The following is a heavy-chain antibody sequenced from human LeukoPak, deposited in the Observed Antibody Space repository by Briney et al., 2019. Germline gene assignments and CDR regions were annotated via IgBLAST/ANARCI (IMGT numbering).Heavy chain of an antibody. Sequence: PGGSLRLSCAASGFSISSYWMSWVRQAPGKGLEWVANIKQDGSENYYVDSVKGRFTTSRDHAKSSLYLQMNSLRAEDTAVYYCARGNYFGDYVGVGIYFDYWGQGNLVTVSS. CDR1: GFSISSYW. CDR3: ARGNYFGDYVGVGIYFDY. D-gene: IGHD4-17*01. CDR2: IKQDGSEN. V-gene: IGHV3-7*01. J-gene: IGHJ4*02.